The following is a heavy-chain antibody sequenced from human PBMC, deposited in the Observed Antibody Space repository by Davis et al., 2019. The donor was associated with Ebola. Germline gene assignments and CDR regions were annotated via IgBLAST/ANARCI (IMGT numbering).Heavy chain of an antibody. Sequence: SQTLSLTCSVSAGSVGSDYRRCIRQSPGKGLEWLAFISNGGRTIYTPSLKSRVTISVDRSKNQFSLKLTSVTAADTAVYYCAGYGDYFLGWGQGTMVTVSS. D-gene: IGHD4-17*01. CDR3: AGYGDYFLG. V-gene: IGHV4-59*02. J-gene: IGHJ4*02. CDR2: ISNGGRT. CDR1: AGSVGSDY.